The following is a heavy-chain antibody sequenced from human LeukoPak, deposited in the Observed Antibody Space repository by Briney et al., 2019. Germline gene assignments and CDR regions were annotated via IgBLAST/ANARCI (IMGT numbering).Heavy chain of an antibody. Sequence: GGSLRLSCGASGFTFTTHAMNWVRQAPGKGLEWVSTISGSGSNTYYADSVKGRFTISRDNSQNTLYLQMTSLRAEDTAFYFCAKAIVPVVYTTFDYWGQGTLVTVSP. CDR1: GFTFTTHA. V-gene: IGHV3-23*01. D-gene: IGHD2-2*01. CDR2: ISGSGSNT. J-gene: IGHJ4*02. CDR3: AKAIVPVVYTTFDY.